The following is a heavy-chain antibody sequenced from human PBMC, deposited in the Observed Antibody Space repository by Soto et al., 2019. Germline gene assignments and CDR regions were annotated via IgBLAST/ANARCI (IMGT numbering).Heavy chain of an antibody. J-gene: IGHJ1*01. CDR1: GGSFSGYY. D-gene: IGHD3-3*01. CDR3: ARVGGYYDFWSGYYGYFQH. CDR2: IYHSGST. Sequence: PSETLSLTCAVYGGSFSGYYWSWIRQPPGKGLEWIGDIYHSGSTNYNPSLKSRVTISVDTSKNQFSLKLSSVTAADTAVYYCARVGGYYDFWSGYYGYFQHWGQGTLVTVS. V-gene: IGHV4-34*01.